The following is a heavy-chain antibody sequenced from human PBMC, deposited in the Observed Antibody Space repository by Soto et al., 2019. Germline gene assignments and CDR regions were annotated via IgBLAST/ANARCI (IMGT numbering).Heavy chain of an antibody. Sequence: ASVKVSCMASGYTFTGYYIHWVRQAPGQGLACMGWINPNSGGTNYGQEFQGRVTMTRDTSISTAYIELSRLIYDDTAVYYCARDTAVADYDFDYWGQGTLVTVSS. V-gene: IGHV1-2*02. CDR2: INPNSGGT. D-gene: IGHD3-16*01. CDR3: ARDTAVADYDFDY. CDR1: GYTFTGYY. J-gene: IGHJ4*02.